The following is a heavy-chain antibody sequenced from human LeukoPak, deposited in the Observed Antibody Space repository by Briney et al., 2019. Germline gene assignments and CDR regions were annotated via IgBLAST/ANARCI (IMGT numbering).Heavy chain of an antibody. CDR1: GYTFTSYG. CDR3: ASLKNSYDSSGYLVTDAFDI. V-gene: IGHV1-18*01. J-gene: IGHJ3*02. CDR2: ISGYNGNT. D-gene: IGHD3-22*01. Sequence: ASVKVSCKASGYTFTSYGISWVRQAPGQGLEWMGWISGYNGNTNYAQKLQGRVTMTTGTSTSTAYMELRSLRSDDTAVYYCASLKNSYDSSGYLVTDAFDIWGQGTMVTVSS.